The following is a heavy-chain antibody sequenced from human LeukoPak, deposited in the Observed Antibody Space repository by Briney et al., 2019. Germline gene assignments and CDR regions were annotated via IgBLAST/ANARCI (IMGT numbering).Heavy chain of an antibody. Sequence: GGSLRLSCAASGFTFSSYSMNWVRQAPGKGLEWVSSISSSSSYIYYADSVKGRFTISRDNAKNSLYLQMNSLRAEDTAVYYCAREIGNGSYGHEYFQHWGQGTLVTVSS. V-gene: IGHV3-21*01. J-gene: IGHJ1*01. CDR1: GFTFSSYS. CDR2: ISSSSSYI. CDR3: AREIGNGSYGHEYFQH. D-gene: IGHD1-26*01.